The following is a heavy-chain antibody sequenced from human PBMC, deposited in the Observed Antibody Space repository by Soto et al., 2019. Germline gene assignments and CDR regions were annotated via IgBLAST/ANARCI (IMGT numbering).Heavy chain of an antibody. CDR3: TRWGDGYDSDY. V-gene: IGHV3-49*03. D-gene: IGHD5-12*01. CDR1: GFTFGDYG. CDR2: IRSKVYGGTT. Sequence: EVHLVESGGGLVQPGRSLRLSCTASGFTFGDYGMSWFRQAPGKGLEWVGFIRSKVYGGTTEYAASVKDRFTISRDDSESNTYPQMNSLKTEDTGVYYCTRWGDGYDSDYWGQGTLVTVSS. J-gene: IGHJ4*02.